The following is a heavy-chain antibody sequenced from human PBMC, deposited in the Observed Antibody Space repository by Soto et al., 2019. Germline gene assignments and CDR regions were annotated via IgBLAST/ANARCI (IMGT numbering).Heavy chain of an antibody. CDR2: ISYEGSNT. Sequence: QVHLVESGGGVVQPGRSLRLSCVASGFTFDTYGIHWVRQAPGNGLQWVALISYEGSNTYYADSVRGRFTISRDNSKNTLYLQMNTLRPEDTGLYYCARVTPGNNLYYFSGLDFWGQGTSVTVSS. CDR3: ARVTPGNNLYYFSGLDF. J-gene: IGHJ6*02. D-gene: IGHD1-1*01. CDR1: GFTFDTYG. V-gene: IGHV3-30-3*01.